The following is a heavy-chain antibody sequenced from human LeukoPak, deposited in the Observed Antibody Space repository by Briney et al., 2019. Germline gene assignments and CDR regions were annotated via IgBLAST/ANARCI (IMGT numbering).Heavy chain of an antibody. Sequence: GESLQISCKGSGYSFTSYWIGWVRRMPGKGLEWMGIIYPGDSDTRYSPSFQGQVTISADKSISTAYLQWSSLKASDTAMYYCARTTMDYGGNPLYFDYWGQGTLVTVSS. V-gene: IGHV5-51*01. D-gene: IGHD4-23*01. CDR2: IYPGDSDT. CDR1: GYSFTSYW. CDR3: ARTTMDYGGNPLYFDY. J-gene: IGHJ4*02.